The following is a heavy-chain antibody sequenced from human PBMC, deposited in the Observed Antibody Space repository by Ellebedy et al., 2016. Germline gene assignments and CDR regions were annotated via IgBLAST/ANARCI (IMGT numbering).Heavy chain of an antibody. J-gene: IGHJ6*04. D-gene: IGHD4-23*01. Sequence: SETLSLTCIVSGGSISSYYWSWIRQPPGKGLEWIGYIYYSGSTNYNPSLESRVTISVDTSKNQFSLKLSPVTAADTAVYYCAREGRGNSAGMDVWGKGTTVTVSS. CDR2: IYYSGST. CDR3: AREGRGNSAGMDV. V-gene: IGHV4-59*01. CDR1: GGSISSYY.